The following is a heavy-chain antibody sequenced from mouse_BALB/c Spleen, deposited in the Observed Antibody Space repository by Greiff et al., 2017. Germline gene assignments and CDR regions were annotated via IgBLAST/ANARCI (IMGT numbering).Heavy chain of an antibody. CDR3: ISSTVVEGDY. CDR2: IDPENGDT. CDR1: GFNIKDYY. V-gene: IGHV14-4*02. Sequence: EVKLMESGAELVRSGASVKLSCTASGFNIKDYYMHWVKQRPEQGLEWIGWIDPENGDTEYAPKFQGKATMTADTSSNTAYLQLSSLTSEDTAVYYCISSTVVEGDYWGQGTTLTVSS. J-gene: IGHJ2*01. D-gene: IGHD1-1*01.